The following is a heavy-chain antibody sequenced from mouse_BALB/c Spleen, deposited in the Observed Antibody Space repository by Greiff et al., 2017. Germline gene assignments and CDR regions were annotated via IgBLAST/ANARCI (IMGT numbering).Heavy chain of an antibody. CDR2: ISYSGST. J-gene: IGHJ2*01. Sequence: EVKLMESGPGLVKPSQSLSLTCTVTGYSITSDYAWNWIRQFPGNKLEWMGYISYSGSTSYNPSLKSRISITRDTSKNQFFLQLNSVTTEDTATYYCARDGWGPFDYWGQGTTLTVSS. D-gene: IGHD2-3*01. CDR3: ARDGWGPFDY. V-gene: IGHV3-2*02. CDR1: GYSITSDYA.